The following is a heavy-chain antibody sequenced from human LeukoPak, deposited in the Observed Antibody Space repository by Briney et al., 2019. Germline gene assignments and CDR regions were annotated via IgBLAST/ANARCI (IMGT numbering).Heavy chain of an antibody. Sequence: PGGSLRPSCAASGFSVSMKYMTWVRQAPGKGLEWVSVIFSGGTTYYADSVKGRFTVSRDNSKNMMYLQMNSLRAEDAAVYYCARFSGPGMQHYYYYMDVWGTGTTVTVSS. CDR3: ARFSGPGMQHYYYYMDV. CDR1: GFSVSMKY. J-gene: IGHJ6*03. V-gene: IGHV3-53*01. D-gene: IGHD3-10*01. CDR2: IFSGGTT.